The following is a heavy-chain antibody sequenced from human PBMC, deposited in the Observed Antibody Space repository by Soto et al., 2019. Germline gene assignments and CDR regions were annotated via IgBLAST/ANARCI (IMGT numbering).Heavy chain of an antibody. CDR2: ISYDGSNK. V-gene: IGHV3-30-3*01. CDR1: GFTFSSYA. CDR3: ARARISSSWYAYYYYGMDV. D-gene: IGHD6-13*01. Sequence: GGSLRLSCAASGFTFSSYAMHWVRQAPGKGLEWVAVISYDGSNKYYADSVKGRFTISRDNSKNTLYLQMNSLRAEDTAVYYCARARISSSWYAYYYYGMDVWGQGTTVTVSS. J-gene: IGHJ6*02.